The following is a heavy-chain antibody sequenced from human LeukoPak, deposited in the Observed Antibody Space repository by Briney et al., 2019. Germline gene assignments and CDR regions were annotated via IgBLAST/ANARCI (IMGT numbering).Heavy chain of an antibody. CDR2: ISYDGSNK. CDR1: GFTFSSYA. Sequence: GGSLRLSCAASGFTFSSYAMHWVRQAPGKGLEWVAVISYDGSNKYYADSVKGRFTISRDNSKNTLYLQMNSLRAEDTAVYYCARGASGWSIPNFDYWGQGTLVTVSS. V-gene: IGHV3-30-3*01. CDR3: ARGASGWSIPNFDY. J-gene: IGHJ4*02. D-gene: IGHD6-19*01.